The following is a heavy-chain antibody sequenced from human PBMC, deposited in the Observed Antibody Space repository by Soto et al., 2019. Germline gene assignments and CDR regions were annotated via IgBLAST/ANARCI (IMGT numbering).Heavy chain of an antibody. CDR3: AREVGSIVVVVAATHDAFDI. CDR1: GFTFSSYS. V-gene: IGHV3-21*01. D-gene: IGHD2-15*01. Sequence: EVQLVESGGGLVKPGGSLRLSCAASGFTFSSYSMNWVRQAPGKGLEWVSSISSSSSYIYYADSVKGRFTISRDNAKNSLYLQMNSVRAEDTAVYYCAREVGSIVVVVAATHDAFDIWGQGTMVTVSS. CDR2: ISSSSSYI. J-gene: IGHJ3*02.